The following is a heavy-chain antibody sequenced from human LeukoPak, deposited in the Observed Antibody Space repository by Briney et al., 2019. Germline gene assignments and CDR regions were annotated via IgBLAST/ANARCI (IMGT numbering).Heavy chain of an antibody. Sequence: GGSLRLSCAASGFTFSSYGMHWVRQAPGKGLEWVAVISYDGSNKYYADSVKGRFTISRDNSKNTLYLQMNSLRAEDTAVYYCAKGGGGQGNYFDYWGQGTLVTVSS. J-gene: IGHJ4*02. CDR2: ISYDGSNK. CDR1: GFTFSSYG. CDR3: AKGGGGQGNYFDY. D-gene: IGHD4-23*01. V-gene: IGHV3-30*18.